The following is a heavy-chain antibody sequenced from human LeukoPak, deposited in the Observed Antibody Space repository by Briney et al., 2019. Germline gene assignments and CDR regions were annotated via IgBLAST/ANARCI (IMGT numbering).Heavy chain of an antibody. D-gene: IGHD6-13*01. CDR1: GGSISSSSYY. V-gene: IGHV4-39*07. CDR2: IYYSGST. CDR3: ARVVESIAAAGTWFDP. Sequence: SETLSLTCTVSGGSISSSSYYWGWIRQPPGKGLEWIGSIYYSGSTYYNPSLKSRVTISVDTSKNQFSLKLSSVTAADTAVYYCARVVESIAAAGTWFDPWGQGTLVTVSS. J-gene: IGHJ5*02.